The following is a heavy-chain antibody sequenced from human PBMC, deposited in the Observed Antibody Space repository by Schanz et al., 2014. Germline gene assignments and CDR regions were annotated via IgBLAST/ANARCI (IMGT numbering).Heavy chain of an antibody. CDR2: ISSGGGST. CDR1: GFTFGDYA. V-gene: IGHV3-23*01. CDR3: VSQTGSPNY. D-gene: IGHD6-13*01. J-gene: IGHJ4*02. Sequence: EVQLLESGGGLVQPGGSLRLSCAASGFTFGDYAMTWVRQAPGKGLEWVSSISSGGGSTYYADSVKGRFTISRDNAKNSLYLQMTSLRAEDTAVYFCVSQTGSPNYWGQGTLVTVSS.